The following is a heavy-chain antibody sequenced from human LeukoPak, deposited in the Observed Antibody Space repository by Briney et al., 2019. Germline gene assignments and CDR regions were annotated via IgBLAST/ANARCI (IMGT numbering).Heavy chain of an antibody. CDR3: ARARRDVWSGYQYYFDY. CDR2: ISSGSSYI. D-gene: IGHD3-3*01. J-gene: IGHJ4*02. V-gene: IGHV3-21*01. Sequence: GGSLRLSCAASGFSFSSYSINWVRQAPGKGLEWVSSISSGSSYIYYADSVKGRFTISRDNAKNTLYLQMNSLRAEDTAVYYCARARRDVWSGYQYYFDYWGQGTLVTVSS. CDR1: GFSFSSYS.